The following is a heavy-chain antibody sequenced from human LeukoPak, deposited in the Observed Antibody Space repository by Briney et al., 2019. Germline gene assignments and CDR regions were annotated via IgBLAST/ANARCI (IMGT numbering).Heavy chain of an antibody. CDR2: IYYSGST. Sequence: SETLSLTCTVSGGSISSYYWSWIRQPPGKELEWIGYIYYSGSTNYNPSLKSRVTISVDRPKNQFSLKLSPVTAADTAVYYCARVLGSSGFYYFDCWGQGTLVTVSS. D-gene: IGHD3-22*01. CDR3: ARVLGSSGFYYFDC. CDR1: GGSISSYY. V-gene: IGHV4-59*01. J-gene: IGHJ4*02.